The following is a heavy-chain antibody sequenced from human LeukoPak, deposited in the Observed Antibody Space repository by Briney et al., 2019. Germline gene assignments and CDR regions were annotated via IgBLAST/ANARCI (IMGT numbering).Heavy chain of an antibody. CDR1: GGSFSGYY. J-gene: IGHJ4*02. CDR2: INHSGST. CDR3: ARSLGISSIDY. D-gene: IGHD1-26*01. Sequence: SETLSLTCAVYGGSFSGYYWSWIRQPPGKGLEWIGEINHSGSTNYNPSLKSRVTISVDTSKNQFSLKLSSVTAADTAVYHCARSLGISSIDYWGQGTLVTVSS. V-gene: IGHV4-34*01.